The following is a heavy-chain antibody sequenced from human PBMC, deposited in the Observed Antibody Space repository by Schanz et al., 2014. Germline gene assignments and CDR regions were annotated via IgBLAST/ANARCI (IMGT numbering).Heavy chain of an antibody. D-gene: IGHD1-1*01. J-gene: IGHJ4*02. CDR1: GFTFSTHA. Sequence: QVQLVESGGGVVQPGRSLRLSCAASGFTFSTHAMHWVRQAPGKGLEWVALVSSDGNNDYYTDSVKGRFTISRDNSKNTVHLQMNSLRAEDTAVYFCAKIERNEDWGQGTLVTVSS. CDR3: AKIERNED. CDR2: VSSDGNND. V-gene: IGHV3-30*18.